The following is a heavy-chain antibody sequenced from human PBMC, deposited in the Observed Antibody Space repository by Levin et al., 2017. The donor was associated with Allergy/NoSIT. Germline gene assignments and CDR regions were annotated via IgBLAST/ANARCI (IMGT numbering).Heavy chain of an antibody. CDR2: IRNKAHGGTT. V-gene: IGHV3-49*04. CDR1: GFTFGDYA. D-gene: IGHD3-16*02. Sequence: GGSLRLSCTGSGFTFGDYAMSWVRQAPGKGLEWVGFIRNKAHGGTTEYAASVKVRLTISRDDSKSIAYLQMNSLKTEDTAVYFCARGGPPNYDYNWGSYRDGYFDYWGQGTLVTVSS. J-gene: IGHJ4*02. CDR3: ARGGPPNYDYNWGSYRDGYFDY.